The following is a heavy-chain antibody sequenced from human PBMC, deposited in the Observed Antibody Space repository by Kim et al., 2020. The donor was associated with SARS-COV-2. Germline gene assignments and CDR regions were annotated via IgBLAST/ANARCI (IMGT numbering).Heavy chain of an antibody. J-gene: IGHJ6*02. Sequence: NPSLKSRVTISVDTSKNQFSLKLNSVTAADTAVYYCARDETGYYYYGIDVWGQGTTVTVSS. V-gene: IGHV4-59*01. CDR3: ARDETGYYYYGIDV.